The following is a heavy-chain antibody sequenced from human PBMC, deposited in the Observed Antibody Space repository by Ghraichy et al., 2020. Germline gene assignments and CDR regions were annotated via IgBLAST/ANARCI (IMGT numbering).Heavy chain of an antibody. J-gene: IGHJ6*02. V-gene: IGHV3-30*18. CDR2: ISYDGSNK. D-gene: IGHD6-19*01. Sequence: GGSLRLSCAASGFTFSSYGMHWVRQAPGKGLEWVAVISYDGSNKYYADSVKGRFTISRDNSKNTLYLQMNSLRAEDTAVYYCAKVLPVAGYSHPAIGGMDVWGQGTTVTVSS. CDR3: AKVLPVAGYSHPAIGGMDV. CDR1: GFTFSSYG.